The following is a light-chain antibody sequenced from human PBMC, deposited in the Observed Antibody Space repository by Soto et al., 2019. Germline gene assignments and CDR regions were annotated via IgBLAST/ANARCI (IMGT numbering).Light chain of an antibody. J-gene: IGKJ4*01. CDR2: GAS. Sequence: EIVLTQSPGTLFLSPGERATLSCRASQSVTSSTYLAWYQQKPGQAPRLLIYGASSRATGIPDRFSGSGSGTDFTLTISRLEPEDFAVYYCQQYGSSPLTFGGGTKVEIK. CDR3: QQYGSSPLT. V-gene: IGKV3-20*01. CDR1: QSVTSSTY.